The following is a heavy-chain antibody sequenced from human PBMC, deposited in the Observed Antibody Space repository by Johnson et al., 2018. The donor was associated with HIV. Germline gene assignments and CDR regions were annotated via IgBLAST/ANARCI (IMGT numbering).Heavy chain of an antibody. Sequence: VQLVESGGGLVQPGRSLRLSCAASGFTFDDYAMHWVRQVPGKGLEWVSVIYSGGSTYYADSVKGRFTISRDNSKNTLYLQMNSLRAEDTAVYYCARDGPSAAVWGQGTMVTVSS. D-gene: IGHD6-25*01. CDR3: ARDGPSAAV. J-gene: IGHJ3*01. V-gene: IGHV3-66*01. CDR1: GFTFDDYA. CDR2: IYSGGST.